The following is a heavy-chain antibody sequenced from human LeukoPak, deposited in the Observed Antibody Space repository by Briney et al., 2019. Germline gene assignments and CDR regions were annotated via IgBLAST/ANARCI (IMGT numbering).Heavy chain of an antibody. V-gene: IGHV3-23*01. CDR3: AKRNSGSYSGLDY. Sequence: GGSLRLSCAASGFTFGSYAMSWVRQAPGKGLEWVSGISGSGGITNYADSVKGRFTISRDNSKNTLFLQMNSLRAEDTAVYYCAKRNSGSYSGLDYWGQGTLVTVSS. CDR2: ISGSGGIT. CDR1: GFTFGSYA. D-gene: IGHD1-26*01. J-gene: IGHJ4*02.